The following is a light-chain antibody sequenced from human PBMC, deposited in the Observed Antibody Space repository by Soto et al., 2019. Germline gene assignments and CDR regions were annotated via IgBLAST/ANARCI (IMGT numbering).Light chain of an antibody. CDR3: SSYISTSTLV. CDR2: DVV. V-gene: IGLV2-14*01. CDR1: SSDIGGYNY. Sequence: QSVLTQPASVSGSPGQSLTISCTGTSSDIGGYNYVSWYQQHPGKAPKLMLYDVVARPSGISSRFSGSKSGNTASLTISGLQAEDEADYYCSSYISTSTLVFGTGTKVTVL. J-gene: IGLJ1*01.